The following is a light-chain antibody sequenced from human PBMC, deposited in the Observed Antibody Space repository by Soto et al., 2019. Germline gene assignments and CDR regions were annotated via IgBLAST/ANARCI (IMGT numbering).Light chain of an antibody. CDR1: SSNIGSNF. Sequence: QSVLTQPPSVSGTPGQRFTISCSGSSSNIGSNFVSWYQQLPGTAPKLLIYRTDQRPSGVPDRFSGSKPGTSASLAISGLRSDDEADYYCAAWDNSMRWVFGGGNKLTVL. V-gene: IGLV1-47*01. CDR3: AAWDNSMRWV. CDR2: RTD. J-gene: IGLJ3*02.